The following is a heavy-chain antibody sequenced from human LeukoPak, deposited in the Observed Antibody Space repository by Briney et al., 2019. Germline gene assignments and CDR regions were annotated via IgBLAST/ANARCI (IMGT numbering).Heavy chain of an antibody. CDR1: GYTFTSYG. V-gene: IGHV1-18*01. D-gene: IGHD1-26*01. J-gene: IGHJ3*02. Sequence: ASLKVSCKASGYTFTSYGFSWVRQAPGQGLEWFGWISAYNGNTNYAQKLQGRVTMTTDTSTSTAYMELRSLRSDDTAMYYCARASRVRPTLTAFDIWGQGTVVTVSS. CDR2: ISAYNGNT. CDR3: ARASRVRPTLTAFDI.